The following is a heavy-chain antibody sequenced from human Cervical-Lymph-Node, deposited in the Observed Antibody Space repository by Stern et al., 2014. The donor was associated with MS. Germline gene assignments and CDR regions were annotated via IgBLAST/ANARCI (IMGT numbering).Heavy chain of an antibody. Sequence: QVQLVESGPGLVKPSQTLSLTCTVSGGSISSSGYYWSWIRQPADKGLEWIGRIHDSGSTYYNPSLKSRVTISIDTAQNQFSLKLPSGTAADTAVYYCATTRWDLFTWNWFDPWGQGTLVTVSS. CDR3: ATTRWDLFTWNWFDP. D-gene: IGHD1-26*01. J-gene: IGHJ5*02. CDR1: GGSISSSGYY. CDR2: IHDSGST. V-gene: IGHV4-61*02.